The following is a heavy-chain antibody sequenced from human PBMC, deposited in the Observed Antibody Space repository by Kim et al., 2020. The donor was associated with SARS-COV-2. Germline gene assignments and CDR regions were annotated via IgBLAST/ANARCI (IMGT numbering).Heavy chain of an antibody. CDR2: ISSSGSNI. CDR3: ARGSYGDYSFDY. CDR1: GFTFSSYE. D-gene: IGHD4-17*01. Sequence: GGSLRLSCAASGFTFSSYEMNWVRQAPGKGLEWVSYISSSGSNIYYADSVKGRFTISRDNAKNSLYLQMNSLRAEDTAVYYCARGSYGDYSFDYWGQGTLVTVSS. V-gene: IGHV3-48*03. J-gene: IGHJ4*02.